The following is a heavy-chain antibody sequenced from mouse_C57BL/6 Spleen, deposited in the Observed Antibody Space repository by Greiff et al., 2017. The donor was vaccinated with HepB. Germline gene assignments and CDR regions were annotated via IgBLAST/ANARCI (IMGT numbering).Heavy chain of an antibody. CDR3: ARIYDYDGVAY. Sequence: DVKLVESGPELVKPGASVKISCKASGYSFTGYYMNWVKQSPEKSLAWIGELNPRTGGTTYNQKFKAKATLAVDKSSNTAYMQLKRLTSEDSAFYYCARIYDYDGVAYWGQGTTLTVSS. V-gene: IGHV1-42*01. D-gene: IGHD2-4*01. CDR1: GYSFTGYY. CDR2: LNPRTGGT. J-gene: IGHJ2*01.